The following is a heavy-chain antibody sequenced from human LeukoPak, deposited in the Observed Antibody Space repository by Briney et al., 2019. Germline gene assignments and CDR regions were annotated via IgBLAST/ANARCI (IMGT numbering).Heavy chain of an antibody. Sequence: SETLSLTCTVSGGSISSYYWSWIRQPAGKGLEWIGRIYTSGRTNYNPSLKSRVTMSVDTSKNQFSLKLSSVTAADTAVYYCAREYRSNDAFDIWGQGTMVTVSS. CDR3: AREYRSNDAFDI. J-gene: IGHJ3*02. D-gene: IGHD6-19*01. CDR2: IYTSGRT. V-gene: IGHV4-4*07. CDR1: GGSISSYY.